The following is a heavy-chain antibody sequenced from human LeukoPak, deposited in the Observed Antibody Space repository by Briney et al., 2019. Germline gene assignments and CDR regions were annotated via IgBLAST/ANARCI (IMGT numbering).Heavy chain of an antibody. CDR1: GFTFSSYA. D-gene: IGHD6-13*01. Sequence: GGSLRLSCAASGFTFSSYAMSWVRQAPGKGLEWVSAISGSGGSTYYADSVKGRFTISRDNSKNTLYLQMNSLRAEDTAVYYCAKGKGSSSWYSDDYWGQGTLVTVSS. CDR2: ISGSGGST. V-gene: IGHV3-23*01. CDR3: AKGKGSSSWYSDDY. J-gene: IGHJ4*02.